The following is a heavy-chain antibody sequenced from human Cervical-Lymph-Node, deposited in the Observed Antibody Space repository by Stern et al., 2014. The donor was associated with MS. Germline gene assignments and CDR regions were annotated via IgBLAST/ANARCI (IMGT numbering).Heavy chain of an antibody. CDR1: GFTFSDYY. CDR2: ISGRDGAI. CDR3: ARAGGSKDDF. D-gene: IGHD3-10*01. Sequence: VQLAESGGGLVKPGGSLRLSCAASGFTFSDYYMNWIRQAPGKGLEWVSYISGRDGAIFYADSVRGRVTLSSDDSKKSMYLQMNSLRTEDTAVYYCARAGGSKDDFWGQGTLVTVSS. V-gene: IGHV3-11*01. J-gene: IGHJ4*02.